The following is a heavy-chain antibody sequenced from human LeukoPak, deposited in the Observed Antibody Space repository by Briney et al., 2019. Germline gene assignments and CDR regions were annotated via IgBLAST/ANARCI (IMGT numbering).Heavy chain of an antibody. CDR1: GGSISSSSYY. CDR2: IYYSGST. V-gene: IGHV4-39*07. Sequence: SETLSLTCTVSGGSISSSSYYWGWIRQPPGKGLEWIGSIYYSGSTYSNPSLKSRVTISVDRSKNQFSLKLSSVTAADTAVYYCARVKGYIYGYADYWGQGTLVTVSS. J-gene: IGHJ4*01. CDR3: ARVKGYIYGYADY. D-gene: IGHD5-18*01.